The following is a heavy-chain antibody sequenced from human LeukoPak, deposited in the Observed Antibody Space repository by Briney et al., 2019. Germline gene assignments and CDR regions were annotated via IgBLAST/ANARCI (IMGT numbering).Heavy chain of an antibody. V-gene: IGHV3-30*04. J-gene: IGHJ4*02. CDR1: GFIFSNYA. D-gene: IGHD2-15*01. CDR3: VRQDRSGGSCYLDS. CDR2: ISYHGKDQ. Sequence: GGSLRLSCAASGFIFSNYAMHWVRQAPGKGLDWVAVISYHGKDQYYADSVKGRFTISRDYSKNTLDLQMNSLRTEDTAVYYCVRQDRSGGSCYLDSWGQGTLVTVSS.